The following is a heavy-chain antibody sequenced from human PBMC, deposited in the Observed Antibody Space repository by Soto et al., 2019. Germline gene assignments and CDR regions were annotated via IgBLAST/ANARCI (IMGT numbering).Heavy chain of an antibody. CDR3: ARAIAAAKYYYYYYGMDV. CDR2: ISYDGSNK. V-gene: IGHV3-30-3*01. J-gene: IGHJ6*02. Sequence: QVQLVESGGGVVQPGRSLRLSCAASGFTFSSYAMHWVRQAPGKGLEWVAVISYDGSNKYYADSAKGRFTISRDNSKNTLYLQMNSLRAEDTAVYYCARAIAAAKYYYYYYGMDVWGQGTTVTVSS. D-gene: IGHD6-13*01. CDR1: GFTFSSYA.